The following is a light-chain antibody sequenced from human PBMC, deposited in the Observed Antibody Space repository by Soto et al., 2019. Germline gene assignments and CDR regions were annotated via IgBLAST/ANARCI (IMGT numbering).Light chain of an antibody. V-gene: IGLV1-44*01. CDR1: SSNIGSNT. Sequence: QSVLTQPPSASGTPGQRVTISCSGSSSNIGSNTVNWYQQLPGTAPKLLIYSDNQRPSGVPDRFSGSKSGTSASLAISGLQSEDEADYYCATWGDSLNGLVFGGGTQLTVL. CDR3: ATWGDSLNGLV. J-gene: IGLJ3*02. CDR2: SDN.